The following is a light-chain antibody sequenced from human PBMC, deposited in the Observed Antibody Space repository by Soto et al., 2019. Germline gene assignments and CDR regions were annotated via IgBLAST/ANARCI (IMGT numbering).Light chain of an antibody. Sequence: QSALTQPASVSGSPGQSITISCTGTSSDVGSYNSVSWYQQHPGKAPKLMIYEVSNRPSGVSDRFSGSKSGNTASLTISGLQAEDEADYYCASLTTTNFVFGSGTKVNV. CDR2: EVS. V-gene: IGLV2-14*01. CDR3: ASLTTTNFV. CDR1: SSDVGSYNS. J-gene: IGLJ1*01.